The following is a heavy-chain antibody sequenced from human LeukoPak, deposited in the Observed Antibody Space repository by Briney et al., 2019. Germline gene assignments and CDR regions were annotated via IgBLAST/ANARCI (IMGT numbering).Heavy chain of an antibody. CDR1: GFTFSSYW. CDR3: ARGLPYQLLYLHNWFDP. J-gene: IGHJ5*02. Sequence: GSLRLSCAASGFTFSSYWMTWVRQPPGKGLEWIGEINHSGSTNYNPSLKSRVTISVDTSKDQFSLKLSSVTAADTAVYYCARGLPYQLLYLHNWFDPWGQGTLVTVSS. CDR2: INHSGST. V-gene: IGHV4-34*01. D-gene: IGHD2-2*02.